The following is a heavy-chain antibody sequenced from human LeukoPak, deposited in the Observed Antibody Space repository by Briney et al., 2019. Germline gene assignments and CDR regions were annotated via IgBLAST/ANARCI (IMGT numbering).Heavy chain of an antibody. J-gene: IGHJ4*02. CDR3: ALPLRDGDFYFDY. Sequence: QPGGSLRLSCAASGFTFSYYWMHWVPQSPGKGLVWVSRINSDGSSTNYADSVKGRFTISRDNAKNTLYLQMNSLRAEDTAVYYCALPLRDGDFYFDYWGQGTLVTVSS. V-gene: IGHV3-74*01. D-gene: IGHD4-17*01. CDR1: GFTFSYYW. CDR2: INSDGSST.